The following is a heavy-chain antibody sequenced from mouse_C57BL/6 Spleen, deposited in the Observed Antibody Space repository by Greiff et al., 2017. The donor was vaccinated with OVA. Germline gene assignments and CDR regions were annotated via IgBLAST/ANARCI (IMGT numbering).Heavy chain of an antibody. Sequence: DVKLQESGAELVKPGASVKLSCTASGFNIKDYYMHWVKQRTEQGLEWIGRIDPEDGETKYAPKFQGKATITADTSSNTAYLQLSSLTSEDTAVYYCARENWYDYDAEDGLFAYWGQGTLVTVSA. CDR3: ARENWYDYDAEDGLFAY. CDR2: IDPEDGET. V-gene: IGHV14-2*01. J-gene: IGHJ3*01. D-gene: IGHD2-4*01. CDR1: GFNIKDYY.